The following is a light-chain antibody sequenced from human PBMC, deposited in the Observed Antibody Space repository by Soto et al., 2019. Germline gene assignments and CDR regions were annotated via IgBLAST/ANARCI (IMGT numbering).Light chain of an antibody. Sequence: QSVLTQPPSVSGAPGQRVTISCTGSSSNIGAGYDVHWYQQLPGTAPKLLISGNSNRPSGVPDRFSGSKSGTSASLAITGLQAEDEADYYCQSYDSSLSGSNWVFGGGTKLTVL. CDR1: SSNIGAGYD. CDR2: GNS. V-gene: IGLV1-40*01. J-gene: IGLJ3*02. CDR3: QSYDSSLSGSNWV.